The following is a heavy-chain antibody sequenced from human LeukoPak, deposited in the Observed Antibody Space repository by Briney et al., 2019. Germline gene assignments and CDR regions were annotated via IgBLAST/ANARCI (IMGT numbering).Heavy chain of an antibody. J-gene: IGHJ4*02. CDR3: ARAAYGGGDCYYYFDN. CDR1: GGSISSYY. V-gene: IGHV4-59*01. Sequence: TSEPLSLTCTVCGGSISSYYWSCIRQPPGEGLEWIGYIHYSGRTSYNTTLKSRVTILVDTSKSQFSLKLRSVPAADMAVDFSARAAYGGGDCYYYFDNWGQGSLVTDSS. D-gene: IGHD2-21*02. CDR2: IHYSGRT.